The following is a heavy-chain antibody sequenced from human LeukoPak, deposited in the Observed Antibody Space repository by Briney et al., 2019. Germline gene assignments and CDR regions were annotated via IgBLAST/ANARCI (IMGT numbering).Heavy chain of an antibody. Sequence: GGSLRLSCAASGFTFSSYSMNWVRQAPGKGLEWISYISSSRGSIYYADSVKGRFTISRDNAKNSLYLQMNSLRAEDTAVYYCARGPWGDIVVVPAAINDHWGQGTLVTVSS. CDR3: ARGPWGDIVVVPAAINDH. CDR2: ISSSRGSI. V-gene: IGHV3-48*01. CDR1: GFTFSSYS. J-gene: IGHJ4*02. D-gene: IGHD2-2*02.